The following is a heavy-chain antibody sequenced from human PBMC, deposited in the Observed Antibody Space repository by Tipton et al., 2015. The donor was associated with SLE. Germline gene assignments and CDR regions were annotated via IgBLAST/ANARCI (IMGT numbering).Heavy chain of an antibody. V-gene: IGHV4-34*01. CDR3: ARRLNGNSYGYAFRLYGGAFDI. CDR1: GGSFSGYY. J-gene: IGHJ3*02. CDR2: INHSGST. D-gene: IGHD5-18*01. Sequence: TLSLTCAVYGGSFSGYYWSWIRQPPGKGLEWIGEINHSGSTNYNPSLKSRVTISVDTSNDQFSLKLSSVTAADTAVYYCARRLNGNSYGYAFRLYGGAFDIWGQGTMVTVSS.